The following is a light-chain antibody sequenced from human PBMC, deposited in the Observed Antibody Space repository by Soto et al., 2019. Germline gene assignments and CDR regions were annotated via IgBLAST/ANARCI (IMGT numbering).Light chain of an antibody. Sequence: QSVLTQPPSASGTPGQRVTISCSGSSSNIGSDAVNWYQRFPGTAPKLLIYSNNERPSGVPARFSSSKSGTSASLAISGLQSEDEADYYCAAWDDSLNGVVFGGGTQLTVL. J-gene: IGLJ2*01. CDR3: AAWDDSLNGVV. CDR2: SNN. CDR1: SSNIGSDA. V-gene: IGLV1-44*01.